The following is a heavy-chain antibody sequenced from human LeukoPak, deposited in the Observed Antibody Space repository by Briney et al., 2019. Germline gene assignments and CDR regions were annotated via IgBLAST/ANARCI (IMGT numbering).Heavy chain of an antibody. Sequence: PGGSLRLSCVASGFTFRDYYMSWIRQAPGKGLEWVAIIWYDGSKKYYADSVKGRFTISRDDSKNTLYLQMNSLRDDDTAVYYCARDISRGSLDCWGQGTLVTVSS. CDR3: ARDISRGSLDC. J-gene: IGHJ4*02. D-gene: IGHD3-10*01. CDR2: IWYDGSKK. CDR1: GFTFRDYY. V-gene: IGHV3-33*08.